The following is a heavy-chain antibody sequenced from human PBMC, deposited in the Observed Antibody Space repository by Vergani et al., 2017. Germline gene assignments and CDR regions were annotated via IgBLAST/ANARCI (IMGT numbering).Heavy chain of an antibody. CDR2: IIPIFGTT. Sequence: VQLVESGAEVKKPGSSVKVSCKASGGTFSSNSISWLRQAPGQGLEWMGRIIPIFGTTSYAQKFQGRVTILADESTSTAYMELSSLRSEDTAVYYCARLYHSGRFRVDYWGQGTLVTVSS. D-gene: IGHD3-10*01. CDR3: ARLYHSGRFRVDY. V-gene: IGHV1-69*18. J-gene: IGHJ4*02. CDR1: GGTFSSNS.